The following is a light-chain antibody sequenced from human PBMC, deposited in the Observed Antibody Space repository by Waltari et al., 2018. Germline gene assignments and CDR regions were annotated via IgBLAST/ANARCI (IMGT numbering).Light chain of an antibody. CDR3: QQRHNWPLT. CDR2: DAS. V-gene: IGKV3-11*01. CDR1: ESVRSY. J-gene: IGKJ4*01. Sequence: EIVLTQSPATLSLSPGDGATLSCRASESVRSYLAWYQQKPGQAPRLLIYDASNRASGIPARFSGSGSGTDFSLSISSLEPEDFAVYYCQQRHNWPLTFGGGTKVEIK.